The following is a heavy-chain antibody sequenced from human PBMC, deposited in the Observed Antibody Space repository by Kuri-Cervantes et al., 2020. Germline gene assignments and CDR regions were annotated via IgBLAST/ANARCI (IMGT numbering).Heavy chain of an antibody. CDR2: IWYDGSNK. J-gene: IGHJ3*02. D-gene: IGHD2-2*01. V-gene: IGHV3-33*01. CDR3: ARVGCSSTSCYHERKDAFDI. Sequence: GESLKISCAASGFTFSSYGMHWVRQAPGKGLEWVAVIWYDGSNKYYADSVKGRFTISRDNSKNTLYLQMNSLRAEDTAVDYCARVGCSSTSCYHERKDAFDICGQGTMVTVSS. CDR1: GFTFSSYG.